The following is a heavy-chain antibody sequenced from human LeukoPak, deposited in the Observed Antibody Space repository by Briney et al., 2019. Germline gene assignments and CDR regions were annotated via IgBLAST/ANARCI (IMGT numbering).Heavy chain of an antibody. J-gene: IGHJ4*02. V-gene: IGHV4-34*01. CDR1: GGSFSGYY. CDR3: ARRGQWLVTWYFDY. CDR2: INHSGST. Sequence: SETLSLTCAVYGGSFSGYYWSWIRQPPGKGLEWIGEINHSGSTNYNPSLKSRVTISVDTSKNQFSLKLSSVTAADTAVYYCARRGQWLVTWYFDYWGQGTLVTVSS. D-gene: IGHD6-19*01.